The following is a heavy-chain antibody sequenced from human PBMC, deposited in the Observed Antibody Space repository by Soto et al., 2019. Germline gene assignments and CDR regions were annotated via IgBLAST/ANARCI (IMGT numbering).Heavy chain of an antibody. CDR3: TRRGGDIVVVPAASYYYYGMDV. J-gene: IGHJ6*02. CDR2: ISSSGSVI. Sequence: PGGSLRLSCAASGSTFSSYEMNWVRQAPGKGLEWVSYISSSGSVIFYADSAKGRFTISRDNAKNSLYLQMSSLRAEDTAIYYCTRRGGDIVVVPAASYYYYGMDVWGQGTTVTVSS. CDR1: GSTFSSYE. D-gene: IGHD2-2*01. V-gene: IGHV3-48*03.